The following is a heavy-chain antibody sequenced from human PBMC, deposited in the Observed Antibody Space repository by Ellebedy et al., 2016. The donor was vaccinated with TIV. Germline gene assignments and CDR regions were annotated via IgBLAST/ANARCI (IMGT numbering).Heavy chain of an antibody. CDR1: GFTFSSYS. CDR3: ARDPYGDYYFDY. D-gene: IGHD4-17*01. Sequence: GGSLRLSXAASGFTFSSYSMNWVRQAPGKGLEWVANIKEDGSEMYYVDSVKGRFTISRDTARNSLFLQMNSLRAEDTAVYYCARDPYGDYYFDYWGQGTLVTVSS. CDR2: IKEDGSEM. V-gene: IGHV3-7*03. J-gene: IGHJ4*02.